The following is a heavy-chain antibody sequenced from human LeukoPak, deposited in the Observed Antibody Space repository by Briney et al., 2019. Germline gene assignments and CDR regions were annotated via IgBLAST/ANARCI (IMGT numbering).Heavy chain of an antibody. CDR3: AREGTYYDILR. CDR1: GGSISSYY. Sequence: SETLSLTCTVSGGSISSYYWSWIRQPPGKGLEWIGYIYYSGSTNYNPSLKSRVTISVDTSKNQFSLKLSSVTAADTAVYYCAREGTYYDILRWGQGTLVTVSS. J-gene: IGHJ4*02. V-gene: IGHV4-59*01. D-gene: IGHD3-9*01. CDR2: IYYSGST.